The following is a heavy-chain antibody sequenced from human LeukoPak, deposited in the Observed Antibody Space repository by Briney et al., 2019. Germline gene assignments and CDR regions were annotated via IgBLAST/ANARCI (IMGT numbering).Heavy chain of an antibody. D-gene: IGHD3-22*01. CDR1: GFTVSSNY. CDR3: ARDRRDSSGYYLKYDY. Sequence: GGSLRLSCAASGFTVSSNYMSWVRQAPGKGLEWVSVIYSGGSTYYADSVKGRFTISRDNSKNTLYLQMNSLRAEDTAVHYCARDRRDSSGYYLKYDYWGQGTLVTVSS. J-gene: IGHJ4*02. V-gene: IGHV3-66*01. CDR2: IYSGGST.